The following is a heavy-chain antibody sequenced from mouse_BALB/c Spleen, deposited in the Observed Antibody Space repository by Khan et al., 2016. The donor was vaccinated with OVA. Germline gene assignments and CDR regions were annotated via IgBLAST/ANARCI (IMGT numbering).Heavy chain of an antibody. CDR2: INPSTGYT. V-gene: IGHV1-7*01. D-gene: IGHD1-1*01. Sequence: QIQLVQSGAELAKPGASVKMSCKASGYTFTSYWMHWVKQRPGQGLEWIGYINPSTGYTEYNQKFKDKATLTADKSSSTAYMQLSSLTSEDSAVYYCESYYGSSYAMDYWGQGTSVTVSS. J-gene: IGHJ4*01. CDR1: GYTFTSYW. CDR3: ESYYGSSYAMDY.